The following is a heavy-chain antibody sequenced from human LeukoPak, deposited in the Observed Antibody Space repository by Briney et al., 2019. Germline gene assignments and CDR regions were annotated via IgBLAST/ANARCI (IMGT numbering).Heavy chain of an antibody. D-gene: IGHD6-19*01. CDR3: ARTPASSGWYYYYYYMDV. V-gene: IGHV1-8*01. Sequence: ASVKVSCKASGYTFTSYDINWVRQATGQGLEWMGWMNPNSGNTGYAQKFQGRVTMTGNTSISTAYMELSSLRSEDTAVYYCARTPASSGWYYYYYYMDVWGKGTTVTVSS. CDR2: MNPNSGNT. CDR1: GYTFTSYD. J-gene: IGHJ6*03.